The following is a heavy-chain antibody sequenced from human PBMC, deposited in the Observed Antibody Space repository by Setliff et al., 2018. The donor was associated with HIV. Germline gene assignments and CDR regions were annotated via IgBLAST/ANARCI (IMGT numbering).Heavy chain of an antibody. V-gene: IGHV1-69*05. J-gene: IGHJ4*02. CDR3: VRDLYDY. Sequence: ASVKVSCKASGGTFSSYAISWVRQAPGQGLEWMGGITPIFGTANYAQKFQGRVIMTRNTSTNTAYMELRSLRFDDTAVYFCVRDLYDYWGQGTLVTVSS. CDR2: ITPIFGTA. CDR1: GGTFSSYA.